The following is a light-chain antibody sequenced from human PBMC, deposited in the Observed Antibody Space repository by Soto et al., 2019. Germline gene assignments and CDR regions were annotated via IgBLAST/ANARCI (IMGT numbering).Light chain of an antibody. V-gene: IGLV4-69*01. CDR2: LNSDGSH. CDR3: QTWGTDSWV. CDR1: SAHSNYA. Sequence: QPVLTQSPSASASLGASVKLTCTLSSAHSNYAIAWHQQRPEKGPQYLMKLNSDGSHSKGDGIADRFSGSSSGAERSLTISSLQSEDEADYYCQTWGTDSWVFGAGTKVTVL. J-gene: IGLJ3*02.